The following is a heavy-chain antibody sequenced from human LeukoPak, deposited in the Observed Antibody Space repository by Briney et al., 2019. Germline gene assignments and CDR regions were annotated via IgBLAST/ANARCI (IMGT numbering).Heavy chain of an antibody. CDR3: ARHISMLVMPTPMDYYGMDV. CDR2: INHSGST. Sequence: SETLSLTCAVYGGSFSGYYWSWIRQPPGKGLEWIGEINHSGSTNYNPSLKSRVTISLDTSKNQFSLTVRSVTAADTAVYYCARHISMLVMPTPMDYYGMDVWGQGTTVIVSS. V-gene: IGHV4-34*01. D-gene: IGHD3-22*01. CDR1: GGSFSGYY. J-gene: IGHJ6*02.